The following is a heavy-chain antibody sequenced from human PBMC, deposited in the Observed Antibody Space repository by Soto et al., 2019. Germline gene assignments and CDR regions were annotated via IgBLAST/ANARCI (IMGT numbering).Heavy chain of an antibody. Sequence: PSETLSLTCTVSGGSISSYYWSWIRQPPGKGLEWIGYIYYSGSTNYNPSLKSRVTISVDTSKNQFSLKLSSVTAADTAVYYCARGLVAGHYFDYWGQGTLVTVSS. CDR3: ARGLVAGHYFDY. CDR2: IYYSGST. J-gene: IGHJ4*02. V-gene: IGHV4-59*01. CDR1: GGSISSYY. D-gene: IGHD6-19*01.